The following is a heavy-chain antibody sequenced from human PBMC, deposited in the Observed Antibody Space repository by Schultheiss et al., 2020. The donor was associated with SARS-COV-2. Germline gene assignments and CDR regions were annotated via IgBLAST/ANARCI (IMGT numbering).Heavy chain of an antibody. J-gene: IGHJ2*01. Sequence: SETLSLTCTVSGGSISSYYWSWIRQPPGKGLEWIGEINHSGSTNYNPSLKSRVTISVDTSKNQFSLKLSSVTAADTAVYYCARGIPGRRYFDLWGRGTLVTVSS. V-gene: IGHV4-34*01. CDR2: INHSGST. D-gene: IGHD2-21*01. CDR1: GGSISSYY. CDR3: ARGIPGRRYFDL.